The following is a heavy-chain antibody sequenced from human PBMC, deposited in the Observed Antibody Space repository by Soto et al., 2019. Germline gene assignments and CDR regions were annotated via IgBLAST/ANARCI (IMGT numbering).Heavy chain of an antibody. CDR3: VRKYPGTRPFDY. CDR1: GYNFISYW. Sequence: GESLKISCKASGYNFISYWINWVRQKPGKGLEWMGRIDPSDSYTNYSPSFQGHVTISADKSISTAYLQMNSLRVEDTALYYCVRKYPGTRPFDYWGQGTLVTVSS. D-gene: IGHD2-2*01. V-gene: IGHV5-10-1*01. J-gene: IGHJ4*01. CDR2: IDPSDSYT.